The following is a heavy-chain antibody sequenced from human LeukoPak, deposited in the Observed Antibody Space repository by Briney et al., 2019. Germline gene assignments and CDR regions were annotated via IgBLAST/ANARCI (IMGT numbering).Heavy chain of an antibody. V-gene: IGHV1-69*04. CDR3: ARDEWELLITLNY. CDR1: EGTFTSYA. D-gene: IGHD1-26*01. Sequence: SVKVSCKASEGTFTSYAISWVRQAPGQGLEWMGRIIPILGIANYAQKFQGRVTITADKSTSTAYMELSSLRSEDTAVYYCARDEWELLITLNYWGQGTLVTVSS. J-gene: IGHJ4*02. CDR2: IIPILGIA.